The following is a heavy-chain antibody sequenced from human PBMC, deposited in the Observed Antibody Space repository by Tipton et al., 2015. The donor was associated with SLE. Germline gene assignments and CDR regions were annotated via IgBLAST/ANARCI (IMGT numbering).Heavy chain of an antibody. CDR3: ASQGRYYDFWSGYSNYYYGMDV. CDR2: IYYSGST. V-gene: IGHV4-59*02. D-gene: IGHD3-3*01. CDR1: GGSVSTYY. Sequence: TLSLTCTVSGGSVSTYYWSWIRQPPGKGLEWIGYIYYSGSTNYNPSLKSRVTISVDTSKNQFSLKLSSVTAADTAVYYCASQGRYYDFWSGYSNYYYGMDVWGQGTTVTVSS. J-gene: IGHJ6*02.